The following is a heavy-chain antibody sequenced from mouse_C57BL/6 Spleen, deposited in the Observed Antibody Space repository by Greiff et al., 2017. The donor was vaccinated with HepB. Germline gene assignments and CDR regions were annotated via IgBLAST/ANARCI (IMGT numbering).Heavy chain of an antibody. CDR3: ARSKVYGNYAMDY. J-gene: IGHJ4*01. D-gene: IGHD2-1*01. V-gene: IGHV1-55*01. CDR1: GYTFTSYW. CDR2: IYPGSGST. Sequence: VQLQQPGAELVKPGASVKMSCKASGYTFTSYWITWVKQRPGQGLEWIGDIYPGSGSTNYNEKFKSKATLTVDTSSSTAYMQLSSLTSEDSAVYYCARSKVYGNYAMDYWGQGTSVTVSS.